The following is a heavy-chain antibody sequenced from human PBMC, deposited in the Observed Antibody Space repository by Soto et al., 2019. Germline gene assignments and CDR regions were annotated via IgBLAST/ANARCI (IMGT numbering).Heavy chain of an antibody. CDR2: ISSSSSTI. V-gene: IGHV3-48*02. Sequence: GGSLRLSCAASGFTFSSYSMNWVRQAPGKGLEWVSYISSSSSTIYYADSVKGRFTIYRDNAKNSLYLQMNSLRDEDTAVYYCARDTLVWFGELFMFYYYGMDVWGQGTTVTVSS. D-gene: IGHD3-10*01. J-gene: IGHJ6*02. CDR1: GFTFSSYS. CDR3: ARDTLVWFGELFMFYYYGMDV.